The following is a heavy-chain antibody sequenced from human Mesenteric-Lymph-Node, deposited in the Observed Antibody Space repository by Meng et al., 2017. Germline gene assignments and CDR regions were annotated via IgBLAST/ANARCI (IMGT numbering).Heavy chain of an antibody. J-gene: IGHJ4*02. Sequence: QGQLDQSGAELKKPGASVRVSCKASGDTFTRYSTNWFRQAPGQGLEWMGWINTNTGNPTSAQGFTGRFLFSLDTSVSTAYLHILNLKAEDTAMYYCARDDTYGSLDYWGQGTLVTVSS. V-gene: IGHV7-4-1*01. CDR2: INTNTGNP. CDR1: GDTFTRYS. CDR3: ARDDTYGSLDY. D-gene: IGHD3-10*01.